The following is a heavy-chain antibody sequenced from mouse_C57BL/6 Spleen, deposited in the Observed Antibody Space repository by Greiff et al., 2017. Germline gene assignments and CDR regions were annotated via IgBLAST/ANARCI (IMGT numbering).Heavy chain of an antibody. CDR3: AREDDGYSRYYAMDY. V-gene: IGHV1-55*01. D-gene: IGHD2-3*01. Sequence: QVQLQQPGAELVKPGASVKMSCKASGYTFTSYWITWVKQRPGQGLEWIGDIYPGSGSTNYNEKFKSKATLTVETSSSTAYMQLSSLTSEDSAVYYCAREDDGYSRYYAMDYWGQGTSVTVSS. J-gene: IGHJ4*01. CDR1: GYTFTSYW. CDR2: IYPGSGST.